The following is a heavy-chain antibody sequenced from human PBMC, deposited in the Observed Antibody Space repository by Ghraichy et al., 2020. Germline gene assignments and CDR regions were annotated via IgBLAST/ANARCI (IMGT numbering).Heavy chain of an antibody. CDR2: IYTSGST. D-gene: IGHD6-13*01. Sequence: SETLSLTCTVSGGSISSYYWSWIRQPAGKGLEWNGRIYTSGSTNYNPSLKSRVTMSVDTSKNQFSLKLSSVTAADTAVYYCARDGREIAAAGTGWFEPWGQGTLVTVSS. V-gene: IGHV4-4*07. CDR3: ARDGREIAAAGTGWFEP. CDR1: GGSISSYY. J-gene: IGHJ5*02.